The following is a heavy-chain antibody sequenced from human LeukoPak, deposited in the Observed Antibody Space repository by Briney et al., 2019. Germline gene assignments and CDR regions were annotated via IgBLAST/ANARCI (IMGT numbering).Heavy chain of an antibody. CDR2: INWIGDTT. D-gene: IGHD1-1*01. CDR1: GFTFDDYG. Sequence: GGSLRLSCAASGFTFDDYGMTWVRQVPGKGLEWVAEINWIGDTTRYGDSVKGRFTISRDNAKNSLDLQINSLRVEDTAFYYCATNPPGRTYLQDWGQGTLVTVSS. CDR3: ATNPPGRTYLQD. J-gene: IGHJ1*01. V-gene: IGHV3-20*04.